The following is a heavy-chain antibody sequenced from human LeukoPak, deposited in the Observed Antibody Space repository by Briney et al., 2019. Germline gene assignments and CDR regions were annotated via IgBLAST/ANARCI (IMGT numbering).Heavy chain of an antibody. CDR1: GGSISSGGYY. CDR3: AREYKTKEPAYYFDY. V-gene: IGHV4-31*03. Sequence: SSETLSLTCTVSGGSISSGGYYWSWIRQHPGKGLEWIGYIYYSGSTYYNPSLKSRVTISVDTSKNQFSLKLSSVTAADTAVYYCAREYKTKEPAYYFDYWGQGTLVTVS. J-gene: IGHJ4*02. CDR2: IYYSGST. D-gene: IGHD1-1*01.